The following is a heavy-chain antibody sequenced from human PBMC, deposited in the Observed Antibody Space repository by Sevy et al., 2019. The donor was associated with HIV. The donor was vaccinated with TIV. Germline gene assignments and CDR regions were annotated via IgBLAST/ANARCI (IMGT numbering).Heavy chain of an antibody. CDR3: ARSQITIYLSDAFDI. J-gene: IGHJ3*02. D-gene: IGHD3-3*01. Sequence: GGSLRLSCAASGFTLSDFYMGWIRQAPGKGLEWVSYITSNSGPIYYADSVKGRIAISRDNAKNSLFLQMNSLRAEDTAVYYCARSQITIYLSDAFDIWGQGTMVTVSS. CDR1: GFTLSDFY. CDR2: ITSNSGPI. V-gene: IGHV3-11*01.